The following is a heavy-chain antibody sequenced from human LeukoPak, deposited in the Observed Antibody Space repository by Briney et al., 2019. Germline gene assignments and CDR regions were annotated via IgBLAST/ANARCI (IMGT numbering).Heavy chain of an antibody. CDR1: GGTFISYA. J-gene: IGHJ6*02. CDR3: ARITPISFDCSSTSCYRRYYYYGMDV. D-gene: IGHD2-2*02. Sequence: GSSVKVSCKASGGTFISYAISWVRQAPGQGLEWMGGIIPIVGTANYAQKFQGRVTITADESTSTAYMELSSLRSEDTAVYYCARITPISFDCSSTSCYRRYYYYGMDVWGQGTTVTVSS. V-gene: IGHV1-69*01. CDR2: IIPIVGTA.